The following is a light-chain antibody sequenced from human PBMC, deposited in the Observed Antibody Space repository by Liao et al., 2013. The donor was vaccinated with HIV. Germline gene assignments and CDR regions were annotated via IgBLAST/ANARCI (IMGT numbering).Light chain of an antibody. J-gene: IGLJ3*02. Sequence: SYELTQPPSVSVSPGQTARITCSGDALSKQYTHWYQQKPGQAPVVIIYKDNERPSGIPERFSGSSSGTTVTLTISGVQAEDEADYYCQSADSSGTSWVFGGGTELTVL. CDR3: QSADSSGTSWV. CDR2: KDN. CDR1: ALSKQY. V-gene: IGLV3-25*03.